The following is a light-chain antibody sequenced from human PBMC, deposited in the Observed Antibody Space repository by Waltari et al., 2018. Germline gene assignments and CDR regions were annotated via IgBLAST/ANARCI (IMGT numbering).Light chain of an antibody. CDR2: DAS. CDR1: QDISYY. J-gene: IGKJ4*01. CDR3: QQYDNLRLT. V-gene: IGKV1-33*01. Sequence: DIQMTQSPSSLSASVGDRVTITCPASQDISYYLNWYQQQTGKAPKLLIYDASNLETGVTSRFSGSGSGTDFTFTISSLQPEDSATYYCQQYDNLRLTFGGGTKVEIK.